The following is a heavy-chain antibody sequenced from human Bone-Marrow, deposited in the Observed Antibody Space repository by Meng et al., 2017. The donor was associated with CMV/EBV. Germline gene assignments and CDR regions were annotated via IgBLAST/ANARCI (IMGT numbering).Heavy chain of an antibody. V-gene: IGHV4-30-4*08. CDR3: ARDMGSSGYYGNNWFDP. D-gene: IGHD3-22*01. CDR1: GGSISSGDYY. CDR2: IYYSGST. Sequence: QGQLPGAGPGLVKPSQTLSLTCTVSGGSISSGDYYWSLIRQPPGKGLEWIGYIYYSGSTYYNPSLKSRVTISVDTSKNQFSLKLSSVTAADTAVYYCARDMGSSGYYGNNWFDPWGQGTLVTVSS. J-gene: IGHJ5*02.